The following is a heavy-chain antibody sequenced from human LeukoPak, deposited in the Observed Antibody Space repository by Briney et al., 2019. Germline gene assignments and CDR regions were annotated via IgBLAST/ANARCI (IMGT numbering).Heavy chain of an antibody. CDR3: ARASLTGRALDY. CDR2: IKPDGGAM. Sequence: GGSLRLSCAASGFALSSLWMNWVRQAPGKGLEWVAKIKPDGGAMFYVDSVKGRFIISRDNAKNSVDLQMNSLRAEDAAVYYCARASLTGRALDYWGQGILVTVSS. V-gene: IGHV3-7*04. J-gene: IGHJ4*02. D-gene: IGHD1-1*01. CDR1: GFALSSLW.